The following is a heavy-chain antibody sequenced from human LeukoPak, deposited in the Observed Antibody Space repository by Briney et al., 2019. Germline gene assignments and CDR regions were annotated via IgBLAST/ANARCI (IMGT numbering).Heavy chain of an antibody. CDR3: ARAVAGTHWLDP. CDR1: GITFSSYTFSTYS. D-gene: IGHD6-19*01. J-gene: IGHJ5*02. V-gene: IGHV3-48*04. CDR2: ISTSTTTT. Sequence: GGSLRLSCAASGITFSSYTFSTYSMNWVRQAPGKGLEWVSYISTSTTTTYYADSVKGRFTISRDNAKKSLYLQMNSLRAGDTAVYYCARAVAGTHWLDPWGQGTLVTVSS.